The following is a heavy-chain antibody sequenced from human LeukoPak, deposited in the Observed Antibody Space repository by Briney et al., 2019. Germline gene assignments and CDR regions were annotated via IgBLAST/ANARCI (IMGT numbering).Heavy chain of an antibody. Sequence: SETLSLTCAVYGGSFSGYYWSWIRQPPGKGLEWIGEINHSGSTNYNPSLKSRVTISVDTSKNQFSLKLSSVTAAGTAVYYCARGAGRGNPHFDYWGQGTLVTVSS. V-gene: IGHV4-34*01. CDR2: INHSGST. CDR3: ARGAGRGNPHFDY. D-gene: IGHD4-23*01. CDR1: GGSFSGYY. J-gene: IGHJ4*02.